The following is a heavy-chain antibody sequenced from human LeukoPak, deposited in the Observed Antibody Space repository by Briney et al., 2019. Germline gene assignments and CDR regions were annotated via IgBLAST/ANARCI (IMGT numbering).Heavy chain of an antibody. CDR3: ARKYSSSWYADY. Sequence: GGSLRLSCAASGFTFSSYSMNWVRQAPGKGLEWVAVIWYDGSNQKYADSVKGRFIISRDSSKNTLYLQMNSLRDEDTAVYYCARKYSSSWYADYWGQGTLVTVSS. J-gene: IGHJ4*02. V-gene: IGHV3-33*08. CDR1: GFTFSSYS. CDR2: IWYDGSNQ. D-gene: IGHD6-13*01.